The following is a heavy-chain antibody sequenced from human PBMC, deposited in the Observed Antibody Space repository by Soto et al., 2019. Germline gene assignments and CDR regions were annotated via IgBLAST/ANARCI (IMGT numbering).Heavy chain of an antibody. CDR2: ISSSSSYI. V-gene: IGHV3-21*01. Sequence: EVQLVESGGGLVKPGGSLRLSCAASGFTFSSYSMNWVRQAPGKGLEWVSSISSSSSYIYYADSVKGRFTISRDNAKNSLYLQMNSLRAEDTAVYYCARDHSGQQQLVLCDAFDIWGQGTMVTVSS. CDR1: GFTFSSYS. D-gene: IGHD6-13*01. J-gene: IGHJ3*02. CDR3: ARDHSGQQQLVLCDAFDI.